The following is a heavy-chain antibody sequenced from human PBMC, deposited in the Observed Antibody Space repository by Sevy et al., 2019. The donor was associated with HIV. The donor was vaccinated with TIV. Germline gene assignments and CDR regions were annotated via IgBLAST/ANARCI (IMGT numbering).Heavy chain of an antibody. Sequence: SGPTLVNPTQTLTLTCTFSGFSFSTSGMGVGWIRQPPGKALEWLAVIYWDDAKRYSPSLKSRLTITKETSKNQVVLTMTNKAPDDTASYYCAHNRRGIRLYYFDPWGRGTLVTVSS. D-gene: IGHD1-26*01. CDR2: IYWDDAK. V-gene: IGHV2-5*02. CDR1: GFSFSTSGMG. J-gene: IGHJ5*02. CDR3: AHNRRGIRLYYFDP.